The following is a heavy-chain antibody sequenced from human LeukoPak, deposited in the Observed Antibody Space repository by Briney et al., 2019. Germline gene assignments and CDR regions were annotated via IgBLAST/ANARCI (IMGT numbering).Heavy chain of an antibody. J-gene: IGHJ4*02. CDR1: GGTFSSYA. CDR3: ARTQRVNLNFAY. V-gene: IGHV1-69*05. D-gene: IGHD1-1*01. CDR2: IIPIFGTA. Sequence: GASVKVSCKASGGTFSSYAISWVRQAPGQGLGWMGGIIPIFGTANYAQKFQGRVTITTHQSTSTAYTELSSLRSEDTAVSYCARTQRVNLNFAYWGQATLVTLPS.